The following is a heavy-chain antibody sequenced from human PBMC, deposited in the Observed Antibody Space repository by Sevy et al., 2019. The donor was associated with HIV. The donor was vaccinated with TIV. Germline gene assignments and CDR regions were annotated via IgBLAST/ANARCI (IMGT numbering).Heavy chain of an antibody. CDR1: GITFSNYG. CDR2: ISYDRSIK. D-gene: IGHD6-6*01. CDR3: LTGGAAPPTDYYYYGMDV. J-gene: IGHJ6*02. V-gene: IGHV3-30*03. Sequence: GGSLRLSCAASGITFSNYGIHWVRQAPGKGLEWVAVISYDRSIKYYADSVKGRFTISRDNSKNMLFLQMDSLRAEDTAMYYCLTGGAAPPTDYYYYGMDVWGQGTTVTVSS.